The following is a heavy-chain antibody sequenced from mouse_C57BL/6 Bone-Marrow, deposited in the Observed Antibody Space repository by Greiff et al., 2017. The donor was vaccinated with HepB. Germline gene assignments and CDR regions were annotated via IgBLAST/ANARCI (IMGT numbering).Heavy chain of an antibody. CDR1: GFTFSSYG. D-gene: IGHD1-1*01. CDR3: ARHTTVVATAY. J-gene: IGHJ3*01. CDR2: ISSGGSYT. V-gene: IGHV5-6*01. Sequence: EVQGVESGGDLVKPGGSLKLSCAASGFTFSSYGMSWVRQTPDKRLEWVATISSGGSYTYYPDSVKGRFTISRDNAKNTLYLQMSSLKSEDTAMYYCARHTTVVATAYWGQGTLVTVSA.